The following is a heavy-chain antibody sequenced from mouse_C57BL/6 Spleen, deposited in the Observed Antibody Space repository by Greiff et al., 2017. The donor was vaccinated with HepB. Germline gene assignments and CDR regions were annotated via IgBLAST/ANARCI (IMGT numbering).Heavy chain of an antibody. V-gene: IGHV1-74*01. CDR2: IHPSDSDT. J-gene: IGHJ3*01. D-gene: IGHD2-5*01. CDR1: GYTFTSYW. CDR3: TIGWDSNFAD. Sequence: QVQLQQSGAELVKPGASVKLSCKASGYTFTSYWMHWVKQRPGQGLEWIGRIHPSDSDTNYKQKFKGKATLTGDKSSSTAYMQLSSLTSEDSAVYYSTIGWDSNFADWGQGPLVTVSA.